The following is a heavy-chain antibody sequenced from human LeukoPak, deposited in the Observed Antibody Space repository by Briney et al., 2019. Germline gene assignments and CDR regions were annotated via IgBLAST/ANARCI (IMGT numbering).Heavy chain of an antibody. D-gene: IGHD4-17*01. CDR3: ARKATTGPTKAAFDI. J-gene: IGHJ3*02. V-gene: IGHV4-28*05. CDR1: GYSIRSSNY. CDR2: IYYSGSI. Sequence: PSDTLSLTCAVCGYSIRSSNYWAWIRQPPGKGLEWTGHIYYSGSIYYNPSLKSRVTMSVDTSKNQFSLKLSSVTAVDTAVYYCARKATTGPTKAAFDIWGQGTMVTVSS.